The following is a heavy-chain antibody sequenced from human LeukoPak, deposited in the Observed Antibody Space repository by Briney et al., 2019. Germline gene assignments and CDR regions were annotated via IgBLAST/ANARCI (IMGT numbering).Heavy chain of an antibody. CDR3: ANQPYYYGSGSYPGMDV. Sequence: GGSLRLSGAASGFTFSSYGMHWVRQAPGKGLEWVAVISYDGSNKYYADSVKGRFTISRDNSKNTLYLQMNSLRAEDTAVYYCANQPYYYGSGSYPGMDVWGKGTTVTVSS. CDR2: ISYDGSNK. V-gene: IGHV3-30*18. D-gene: IGHD3-10*01. CDR1: GFTFSSYG. J-gene: IGHJ6*04.